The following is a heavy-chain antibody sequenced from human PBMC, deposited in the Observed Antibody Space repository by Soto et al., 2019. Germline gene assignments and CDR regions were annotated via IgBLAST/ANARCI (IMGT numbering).Heavy chain of an antibody. Sequence: EVQLVESGGGLVQPGGSLRLSCAASGFIFSSYWMSWVRQAPGKGLEWVANIKQDGSEKYYVDSVKGRFTISRDNAKNSLYLQIKSRRGADTAVYYCARRLKYCGYDGCGYWGQGTPVTVSS. D-gene: IGHD5-12*01. J-gene: IGHJ4*02. CDR1: GFIFSSYW. CDR2: IKQDGSEK. CDR3: ARRLKYCGYDGCGY. V-gene: IGHV3-7*01.